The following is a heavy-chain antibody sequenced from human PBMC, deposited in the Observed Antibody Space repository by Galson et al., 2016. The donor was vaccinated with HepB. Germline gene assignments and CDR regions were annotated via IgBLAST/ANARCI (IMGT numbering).Heavy chain of an antibody. J-gene: IGHJ6*02. V-gene: IGHV3-33*06. CDR2: IWYDGNNQ. Sequence: SLRLSCAASGFTFSNYAMNWVRQAPGKGLEWVAVIWYDGNNQFYADSVKARFTISRDNSKNILYLQMISLRAEDTAVYYCAKTGGYCSNGVCPPSSHAMDVWGQGTTVTVSS. D-gene: IGHD2-8*01. CDR1: GFTFSNYA. CDR3: AKTGGYCSNGVCPPSSHAMDV.